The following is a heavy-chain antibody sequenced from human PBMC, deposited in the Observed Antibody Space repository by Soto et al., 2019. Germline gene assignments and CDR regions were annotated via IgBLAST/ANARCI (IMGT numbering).Heavy chain of an antibody. CDR3: ARSTVTTKYYYYMDV. CDR1: GGSISSYY. Sequence: QVQLQESGPGLVKPSETLSLTCTVSGGSISSYYWSWIRQPPGKGLEWIGYIYYSGSTNYNPSLKSRVTISVDTSKNQFSLKLSSVTAADTAVYYCARSTVTTKYYYYMDVWGKGTTVTVSS. D-gene: IGHD4-17*01. CDR2: IYYSGST. J-gene: IGHJ6*03. V-gene: IGHV4-59*01.